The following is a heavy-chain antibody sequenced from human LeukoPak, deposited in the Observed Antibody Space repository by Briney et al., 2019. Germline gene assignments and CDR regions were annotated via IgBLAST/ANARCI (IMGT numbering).Heavy chain of an antibody. CDR3: AKRVPYSSSSVYFDN. CDR1: RFTFSNHV. J-gene: IGHJ4*02. CDR2: VSESGSDT. D-gene: IGHD6-6*01. V-gene: IGHV3-23*01. Sequence: PGGSLRLSCAASRFTFSNHVMISVRQASGTGLQWVSAVSESGSDTYYVDSVKGRFSVSRDNSKDTLYLQMNSLRAEETAVYYCAKRVPYSSSSVYFDNWGQGTLVTVSS.